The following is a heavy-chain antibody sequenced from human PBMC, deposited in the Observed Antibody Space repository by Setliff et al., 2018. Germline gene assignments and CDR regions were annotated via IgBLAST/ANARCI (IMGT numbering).Heavy chain of an antibody. CDR1: GYTFTSYG. D-gene: IGHD5-12*01. CDR2: SSAYNGKT. Sequence: GASVKVSCKSSGYTFTSYGISWMRQAPGQGLERMGWSSAYNGKTQYAQKFQGRVTMTTDTSTSTAYMELMSLTSDDTALYFCARDLGDLVATILSFFDYWGQGTLVTVSS. CDR3: ARDLGDLVATILSFFDY. V-gene: IGHV1-18*01. J-gene: IGHJ4*02.